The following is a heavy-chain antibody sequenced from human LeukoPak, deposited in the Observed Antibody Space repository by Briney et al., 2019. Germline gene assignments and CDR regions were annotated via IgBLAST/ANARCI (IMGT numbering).Heavy chain of an antibody. Sequence: ATVKLSCGASGYTFTGYYMHWVRQAPREVLECMRWVNPKSGGTNYAQKFQGRVTMTRDTSISTAYMELSRLRSDDTAVYYCARGGREHPYDLDYWGQGNLVTVSS. CDR1: GYTFTGYY. V-gene: IGHV1-2*02. J-gene: IGHJ4*02. D-gene: IGHD5-12*01. CDR2: VNPKSGGT. CDR3: ARGGREHPYDLDY.